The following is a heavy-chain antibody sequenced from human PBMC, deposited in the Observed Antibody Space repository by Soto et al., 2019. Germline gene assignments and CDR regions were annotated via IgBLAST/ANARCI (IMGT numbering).Heavy chain of an antibody. CDR1: GYTFTSYD. D-gene: IGHD6-13*01. J-gene: IGHJ6*02. V-gene: IGHV1-8*01. CDR3: ARGQQLVFNYYCYNGMDV. CDR2: MNPNSGNT. Sequence: ASVKVSCKASGYTFTSYDINWVRQATGQGLEWMGWMNPNSGNTGYAQKFQGRVTMTRNTSISTAYMELSSLRSEDTAVYYCARGQQLVFNYYCYNGMDVWGQGTTVTVSS.